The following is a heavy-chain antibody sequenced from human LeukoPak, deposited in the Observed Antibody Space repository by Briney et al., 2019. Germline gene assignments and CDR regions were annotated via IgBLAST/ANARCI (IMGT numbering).Heavy chain of an antibody. J-gene: IGHJ3*02. CDR3: ARGDCSTDAFDI. CDR2: IIPIFGTA. V-gene: IGHV1-69*05. CDR1: GGTFSSYA. Sequence: SVKVSCKASGGTFSSYAISWVRQAPGQGLEWMGRIIPIFGTANYAQKFQGRVTITTDESTSTAYMELSSLRSEDTAVYYCARGDCSTDAFDIWGQGTMVTVSS. D-gene: IGHD2-2*01.